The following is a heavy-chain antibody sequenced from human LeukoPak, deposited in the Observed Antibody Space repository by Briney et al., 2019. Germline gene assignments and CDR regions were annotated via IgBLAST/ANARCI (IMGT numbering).Heavy chain of an antibody. V-gene: IGHV4-39*01. CDR1: GGSISSSSYY. CDR3: ASGARSGYSPFDY. J-gene: IGHJ4*02. CDR2: IYYSGST. Sequence: SETLSLTCTVSGGSISSSSYYWGWIRERPGKELEWIGSIYYSGSTYYNPSLKSRVTISVDTSKNQFSLKLSSVTAADTAVYYCASGARSGYSPFDYWGQGTLVTVSS. D-gene: IGHD3-22*01.